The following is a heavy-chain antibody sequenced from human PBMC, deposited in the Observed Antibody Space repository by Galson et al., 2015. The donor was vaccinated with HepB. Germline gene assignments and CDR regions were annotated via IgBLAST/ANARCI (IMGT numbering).Heavy chain of an antibody. CDR2: ISAYNGNT. D-gene: IGHD3-10*01. V-gene: IGHV1-18*04. CDR3: ARAIKLLWFGGDLDYYGMDV. CDR1: GYTFNSYG. J-gene: IGHJ6*02. Sequence: SVKVSCKASGYTFNSYGISWVRQAPGQGLEWMGWISAYNGNTKYAQKFQGRVTMTTDTSTSTAYLELRSPRSDDTAVYYCARAIKLLWFGGDLDYYGMDVWGQGTTVTVSS.